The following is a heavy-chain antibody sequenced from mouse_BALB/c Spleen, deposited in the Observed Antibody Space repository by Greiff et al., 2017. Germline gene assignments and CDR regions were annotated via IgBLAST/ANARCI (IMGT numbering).Heavy chain of an antibody. CDR1: GYSITSDYA. V-gene: IGHV3-2*02. CDR3: ASSFITTAPWYFGV. D-gene: IGHD1-1*01. Sequence: EVQGVESGPGLVKPSQSLSLTCTVTGYSITSDYAWNWIRQFPGNKLEWMGYISYSGSTSYNPSLKSRISITRDTSKNQFYLQLNSVTTEDTATYYCASSFITTAPWYFGVWGAGTTVTVSS. J-gene: IGHJ1*01. CDR2: ISYSGST.